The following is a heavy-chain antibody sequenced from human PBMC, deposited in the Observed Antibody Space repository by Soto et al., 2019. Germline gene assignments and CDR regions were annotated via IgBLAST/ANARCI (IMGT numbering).Heavy chain of an antibody. V-gene: IGHV1-69*12. D-gene: IGHD2-2*01. CDR3: ASHSSLRGYCISTSCYGYYYGMDV. J-gene: IGHJ6*02. CDR1: GGTFSSYA. CDR2: IIPFFGTA. Sequence: QVQLVQSGAEVKKPGSSVKVSCKASGGTFSSYAISWVRQAPGQGLEWMGGIIPFFGTADYAQKFQGRVTITEDEATSPAYMELSSMSSEDTAVYYCASHSSLRGYCISTSCYGYYYGMDVWGQGTTVTVSS.